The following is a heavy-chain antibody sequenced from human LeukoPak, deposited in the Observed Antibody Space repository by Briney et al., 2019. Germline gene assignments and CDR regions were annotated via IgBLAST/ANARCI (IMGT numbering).Heavy chain of an antibody. J-gene: IGHJ6*02. CDR3: AKDRYSSSWPPYGMDV. D-gene: IGHD6-13*01. V-gene: IGHV3-30*02. CDR1: GFTFSSYG. Sequence: GGSLRLSCAASGFTFSSYGMHWVRQAPGKGLEWVAVIWYDGSNKYYADSVKGRFTISRDNSKNTLYLQMNSLRAEDTAVYYCAKDRYSSSWPPYGMDVWGQGTTVTVSS. CDR2: IWYDGSNK.